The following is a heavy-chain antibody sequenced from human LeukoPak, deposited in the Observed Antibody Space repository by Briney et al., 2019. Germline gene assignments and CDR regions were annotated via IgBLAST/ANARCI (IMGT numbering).Heavy chain of an antibody. CDR1: DYAFTIYG. CDR3: ARVGGRLEGTTSDASLDY. V-gene: IGHV1-18*01. CDR2: ISAYNGNT. J-gene: IGHJ4*02. Sequence: GASVKVSCNASDYAFTIYGISWVRQAPGQELEWMGWISAYNGNTNYAQKLQGRVTMTTDTSTSTAYMELRSLRSDDTAVYYCARVGGRLEGTTSDASLDYWGQGTLVTVSS. D-gene: IGHD2/OR15-2a*01.